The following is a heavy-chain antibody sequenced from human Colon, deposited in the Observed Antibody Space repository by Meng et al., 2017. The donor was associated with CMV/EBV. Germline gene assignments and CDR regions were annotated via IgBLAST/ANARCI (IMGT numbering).Heavy chain of an antibody. J-gene: IGHJ5*01. D-gene: IGHD6-13*01. CDR2: ISGGHST. V-gene: IGHV3-23*01. CDR1: GFTFSSYE. CDR3: AKGGLKEGGYSSSWCDF. Sequence: GESLKISCAVSGFTFSSYEMNWVRQAPGKGLEWISTISGGHSTYYADSVKGRFTISRDNIENTLYLQMNSLRAEDTAVYYCAKGGLKEGGYSSSWCDFWGQGTLVTVSS.